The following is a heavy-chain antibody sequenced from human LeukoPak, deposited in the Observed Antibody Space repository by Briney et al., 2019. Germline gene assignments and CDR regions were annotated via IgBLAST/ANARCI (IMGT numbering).Heavy chain of an antibody. Sequence: GRSLRLSCAASGFTFSSYGMHWVRQAPGKGLEWVAVISYDGSNKYYADSVKGRFTISRDNSKNTLYLQMNSLRAEDTAVYYCAKGSNYYDSSGYYYYFDYWGQGTLVTVSS. J-gene: IGHJ4*02. CDR3: AKGSNYYDSSGYYYYFDY. CDR2: ISYDGSNK. V-gene: IGHV3-30*18. CDR1: GFTFSSYG. D-gene: IGHD3-22*01.